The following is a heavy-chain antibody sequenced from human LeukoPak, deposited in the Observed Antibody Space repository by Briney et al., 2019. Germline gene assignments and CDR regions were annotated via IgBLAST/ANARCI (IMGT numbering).Heavy chain of an antibody. J-gene: IGHJ6*02. V-gene: IGHV4-59*08. CDR2: IYHSGST. D-gene: IGHD6-13*01. Sequence: KPSETLSLTCTVSGGFINSYYWTWIRQPPGKGLEWIGHIYHSGSTNYNPSLKSRVTISVDTSKNQFSLKLSSVTAADTAVYYCARHGGGGSSWSIYYYGMDVWGQGTTVTVSS. CDR3: ARHGGGGSSWSIYYYGMDV. CDR1: GGFINSYY.